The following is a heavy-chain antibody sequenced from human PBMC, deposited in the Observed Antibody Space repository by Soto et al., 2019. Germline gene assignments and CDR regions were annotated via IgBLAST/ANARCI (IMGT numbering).Heavy chain of an antibody. CDR3: ASYDGGGHYYY. CDR1: GFSFSSSG. V-gene: IGHV3-33*03. Sequence: QVQLVASGGGVVQPGRSLRLSCATSGFSFSSSGLHWVRQAPGKGLEGVAVLWSDEVTQDYADYGEGRFTISRENSKNTLYLQMNRLRAEDTAVYYCASYDGGGHYYYWGQGTLVTVSS. J-gene: IGHJ4*02. CDR2: LWSDEVTQ. D-gene: IGHD3-22*01.